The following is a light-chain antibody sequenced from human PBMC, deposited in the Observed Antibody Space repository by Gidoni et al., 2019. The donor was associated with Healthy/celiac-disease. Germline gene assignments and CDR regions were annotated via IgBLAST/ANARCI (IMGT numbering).Light chain of an antibody. CDR1: QSISSY. V-gene: IGKV1-39*01. CDR2: AAS. CDR3: QQSYSTPQT. J-gene: IGKJ2*01. Sequence: DSQMTQTPSSMSASVGDRVTITCRASQSISSYLNWYQQKPGKAPQLLIYAASSLQSGVPSRFSGSGSGTDFTLTISSLQPEDFATYYCQQSYSTPQTFGQGTKLEIK.